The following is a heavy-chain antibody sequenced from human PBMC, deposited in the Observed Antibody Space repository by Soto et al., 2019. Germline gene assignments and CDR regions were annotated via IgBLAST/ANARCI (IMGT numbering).Heavy chain of an antibody. CDR2: ISYDGSNK. V-gene: IGHV3-30-3*01. J-gene: IGHJ4*02. CDR1: GFTFSSYA. D-gene: IGHD2-15*01. CDR3: AISQLGYCSGGSCHNFDY. Sequence: QVQLVESGGGVVQPGRSLRLSCAASGFTFSSYAMHWVRQAPGKGLEWVAVISYDGSNKYYADSVKGRFTISRDNSKNTLCLQMNSLRAEDTAVYYCAISQLGYCSGGSCHNFDYWGQGTLVTVSS.